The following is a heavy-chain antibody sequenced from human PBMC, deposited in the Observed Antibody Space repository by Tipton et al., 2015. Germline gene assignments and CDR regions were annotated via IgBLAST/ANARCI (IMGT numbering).Heavy chain of an antibody. CDR1: GYSFTNYW. V-gene: IGHV5-51*01. CDR2: IYPGDSDT. Sequence: VQLVQSGAEVKKPGESLKISCKGSGYSFTNYWIAWVRQMPGKGLEWMGIIYPGDSDTTYSPSFQGQVTISADKSITTASLQWSSLKASDTAMYYCARRSQGHCRGAKCHYAFDIWGQGTMVTVSS. CDR3: ARRSQGHCRGAKCHYAFDI. D-gene: IGHD2-15*01. J-gene: IGHJ3*02.